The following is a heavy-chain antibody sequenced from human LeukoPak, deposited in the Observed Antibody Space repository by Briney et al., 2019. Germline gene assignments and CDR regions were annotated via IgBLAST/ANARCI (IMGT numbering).Heavy chain of an antibody. Sequence: SQTLSLTCTVSGGSISSGGYYWSWIRQHPGKGLEWIGYIYYSGSTYYNPSLKSRVTISVDTSKNQFSLKLSSVTAADTAVYYRARYGGATLYNYYRDVWGKGTTVTVSS. CDR1: GGSISSGGYY. J-gene: IGHJ6*03. CDR3: ARYGGATLYNYYRDV. V-gene: IGHV4-31*03. D-gene: IGHD1-26*01. CDR2: IYYSGST.